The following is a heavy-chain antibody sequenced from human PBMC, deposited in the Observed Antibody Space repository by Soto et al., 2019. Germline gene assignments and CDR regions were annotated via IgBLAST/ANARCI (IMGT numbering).Heavy chain of an antibody. CDR1: GFTFSSYS. CDR2: ISSSSNYI. CDR3: AISSGWEPQGFEI. V-gene: IGHV3-21*01. D-gene: IGHD6-19*01. J-gene: IGHJ3*02. Sequence: EVQLVESGGGLVKPGGSLRLSCAASGFTFSSYSMNWVRQAPGKGLEWVSSISSSSNYIYYADSMKGRFTISRDNAKTSLYLQMNSLRAEDTAVYYCAISSGWEPQGFEIWGQGTMVTVSS.